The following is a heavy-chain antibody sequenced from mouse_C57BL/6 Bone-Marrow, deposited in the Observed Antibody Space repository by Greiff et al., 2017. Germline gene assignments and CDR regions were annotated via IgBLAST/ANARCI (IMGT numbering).Heavy chain of an antibody. D-gene: IGHD2-5*01. CDR2: IYPGRGST. CDR3: ARPYYSNYWYFDV. Sequence: QVQLQQPGAELVQPGASVTMSCKASGYTFTSYWITWVKQRPGQGLEWIGDIYPGRGSTNYNEQFKSKATLTVDTSSSTAYMQHSSLTSEDSAVYYCARPYYSNYWYFDVWGTGTTVTVSS. J-gene: IGHJ1*03. V-gene: IGHV1-55*01. CDR1: GYTFTSYW.